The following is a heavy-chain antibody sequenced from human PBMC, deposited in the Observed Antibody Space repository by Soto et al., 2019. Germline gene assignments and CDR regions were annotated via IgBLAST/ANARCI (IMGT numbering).Heavy chain of an antibody. V-gene: IGHV4-28*01. D-gene: IGHD1-26*01. CDR2: IYYSGTT. Sequence: QVQLQESGPGLVKPSDTLSLTCAVSGYSISSSNWWGWIRQPPGKGLEWIGYIYYSGTTYYNPSLKSRVTMSVATSQIQFSLKLTSVTAVDTDVCYCARRESHAPIACWGLGTLVTVSS. CDR3: ARRESHAPIAC. CDR1: GYSISSSNW. J-gene: IGHJ4*02.